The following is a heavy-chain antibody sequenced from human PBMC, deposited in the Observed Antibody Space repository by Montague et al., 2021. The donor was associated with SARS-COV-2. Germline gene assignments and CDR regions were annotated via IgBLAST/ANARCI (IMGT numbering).Heavy chain of an antibody. CDR1: APLTVSRNYD. V-gene: IGHV4-39*01. CDR2: VDYSWNN. CDR3: ASPTYYYDSSGSDAFDI. J-gene: IGHJ3*02. Sequence: SETLSLTCTVPAPLTVSRNYDGARMSTRLKKSQYSISCVDYSWNNYYNPSLKSRVTIFVDTSKNQFSLKLSSVTAADTAVYYCASPTYYYDSSGSDAFDIWGQGKMVTVSS. D-gene: IGHD3-22*01.